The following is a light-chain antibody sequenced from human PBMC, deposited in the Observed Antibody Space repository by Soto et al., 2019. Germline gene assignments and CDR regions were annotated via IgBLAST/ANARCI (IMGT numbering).Light chain of an antibody. CDR3: QHLNGYPQT. J-gene: IGKJ4*01. CDR1: QGISSY. Sequence: IQLTQSPSSLSASVGDGVTITCRASQGISSYLVWYQQKPGKAPKLLIYAASTLQSGVPSRFSGSGSGTDFTLTISSLQPEDFATYYCQHLNGYPQTFGGGTKVEIK. V-gene: IGKV1-9*01. CDR2: AAS.